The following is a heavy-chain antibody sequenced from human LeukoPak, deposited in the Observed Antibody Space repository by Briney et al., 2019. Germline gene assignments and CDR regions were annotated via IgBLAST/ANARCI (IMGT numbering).Heavy chain of an antibody. CDR1: GFTFSSYN. J-gene: IGHJ4*02. CDR3: ARDFLGNTQ. V-gene: IGHV3-48*01. CDR2: ISSNTRVI. Sequence: PGGSLRLSCAASGFTFSSYNMNWVRQAPGKGLEWVSYISSNTRVIHYADSVKGRFTISRDNGKNSLYLQMNSLRAEDTAVYYCARDFLGNTQWGQGPLFTVSS. D-gene: IGHD1-26*01.